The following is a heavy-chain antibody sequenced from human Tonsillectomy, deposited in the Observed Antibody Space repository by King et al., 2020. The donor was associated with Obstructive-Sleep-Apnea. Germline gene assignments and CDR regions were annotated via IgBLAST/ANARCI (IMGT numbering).Heavy chain of an antibody. D-gene: IGHD4-17*01. V-gene: IGHV1-2*02. CDR2: INPYSGGT. CDR1: GYTFTGYH. Sequence: VQLVESGTEVKKPGASVKVSCKASGYTFTGYHMHWVRQAPVQGLEWMGWINPYSGGTKYAQNFQGRVTMTRDTSISTAYMELNSLRSDDTAVYYCATVAVATATYFFDYWGQGTLVTVSS. J-gene: IGHJ4*02. CDR3: ATVAVATATYFFDY.